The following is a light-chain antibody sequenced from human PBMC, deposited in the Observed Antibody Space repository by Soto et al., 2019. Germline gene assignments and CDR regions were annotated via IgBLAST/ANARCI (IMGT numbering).Light chain of an antibody. J-gene: IGLJ1*01. V-gene: IGLV2-18*02. CDR3: SSYTSSSIYV. Sequence: QSVLTKPPSVSRSPGQSVTISCTGTSSDVGSYNRVSWYQQPPGTAPKLMIYEVSNRPSGVPDRFSGSKSGNTASLTISGLQAEDEADYYCSSYTSSSIYVFGTGTKVTVL. CDR1: SSDVGSYNR. CDR2: EVS.